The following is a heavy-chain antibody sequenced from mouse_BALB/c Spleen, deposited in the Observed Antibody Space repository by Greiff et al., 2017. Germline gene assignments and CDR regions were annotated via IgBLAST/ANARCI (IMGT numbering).Heavy chain of an antibody. V-gene: IGHV5-17*02. Sequence: EVQVVESGGGLVQPGGSRKLSCAASGFTFSSFGMHWVRQAPEKGLEWVAYISSGSSTIYYADTVKGRFTISRDNPKNTLFLQMTSLRSEDTAMYYCARSIPGAMDYWGQGTSVTVSS. CDR3: ARSIPGAMDY. CDR1: GFTFSSFG. CDR2: ISSGSSTI. J-gene: IGHJ4*01.